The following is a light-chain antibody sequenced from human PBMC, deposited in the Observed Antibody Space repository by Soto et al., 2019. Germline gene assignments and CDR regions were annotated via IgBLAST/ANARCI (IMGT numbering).Light chain of an antibody. J-gene: IGLJ1*01. CDR1: SSVVGSSNL. CDR3: CSFARGSTYYV. V-gene: IGLV2-23*01. Sequence: SVLTQPASVSGSPGQSIAISCTGTSSVVGSSNLLSWYQHHPGKAPKLIIYEGTRRPSGVSGRFSGSMSGNTASLTISGLQAEDEAEYYCCSFARGSTYYVFGTGTRSPP. CDR2: EGT.